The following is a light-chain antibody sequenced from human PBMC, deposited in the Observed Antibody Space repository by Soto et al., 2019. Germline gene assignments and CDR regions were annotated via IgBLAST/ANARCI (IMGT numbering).Light chain of an antibody. CDR3: SSSTGSSPVV. CDR1: SSDVGGHNY. Sequence: QSALTQPASVSGSPGQSITISCTGTSSDVGGHNYVSWYQQHPGKAPKLMIYDVSNRPSGVSIRFSGSKSGNTASLTISGLQAEDEADYYCSSSTGSSPVVFGGGTKLTVL. V-gene: IGLV2-14*01. J-gene: IGLJ2*01. CDR2: DVS.